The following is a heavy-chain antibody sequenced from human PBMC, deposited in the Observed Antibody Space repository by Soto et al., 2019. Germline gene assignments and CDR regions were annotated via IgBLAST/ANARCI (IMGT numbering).Heavy chain of an antibody. J-gene: IGHJ4*02. D-gene: IGHD2-8*01. CDR3: VHHGGVPYYHDF. V-gene: IGHV4-4*02. Sequence: PSETLSLTCAVSGDSISGSQWWSWVRLPPGKGLEWIGEISHTGTTNYNPSLKSRVTMSVDKPKNQFSLNLTSVTAADTAVYYCVHHGGVPYYHDFWGQGMLVTVSS. CDR2: ISHTGTT. CDR1: GDSISGSQW.